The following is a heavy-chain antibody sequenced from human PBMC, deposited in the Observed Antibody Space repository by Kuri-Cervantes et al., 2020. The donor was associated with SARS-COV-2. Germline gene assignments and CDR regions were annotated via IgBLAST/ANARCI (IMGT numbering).Heavy chain of an antibody. D-gene: IGHD3-22*01. CDR1: GCSFSTYS. V-gene: IGHV1-69*13. Sequence: SVKVSCKVSGCSFSTYSITWVRQAPGQGLEWMGGIIPIFRKLNYAQKFQGRVTITADEPTTTAYMELSSLKSEDTAVYYCARGDPKPYDSRFVHAFDILGQGTMVTVSS. CDR2: IIPIFRKL. J-gene: IGHJ3*02. CDR3: ARGDPKPYDSRFVHAFDI.